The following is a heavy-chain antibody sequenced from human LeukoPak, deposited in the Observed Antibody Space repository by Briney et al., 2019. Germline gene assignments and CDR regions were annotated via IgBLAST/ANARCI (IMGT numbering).Heavy chain of an antibody. CDR3: ARRGVGATYYFDY. D-gene: IGHD1-26*01. J-gene: IGHJ4*02. Sequence: PSETLSLTCAVSGGSISSSNWWSWVRQPPGKGLEWIGEIYHSGSTNYNPSLKSRVTISVDKSKNQFSPKLSSVTAADTAVYYCARRGVGATYYFDYWGQGTLVTVSS. CDR2: IYHSGST. CDR1: GGSISSSNW. V-gene: IGHV4-4*02.